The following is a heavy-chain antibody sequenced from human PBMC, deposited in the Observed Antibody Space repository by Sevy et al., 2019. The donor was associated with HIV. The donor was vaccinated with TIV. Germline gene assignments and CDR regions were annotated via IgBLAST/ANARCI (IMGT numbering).Heavy chain of an antibody. J-gene: IGHJ4*02. CDR1: GFTFSSYA. CDR2: ISGSGGST. V-gene: IGHV3-23*01. CDR3: AKHREVEGWPPIMFDY. D-gene: IGHD2-15*01. Sequence: GGYLRLSCAASGFTFSSYAMSWVRQAPGKGLERVSAISGSGGSTYYADSVKGRFTISRDNSKNTLYLQMNSLRAEDTAVYYCAKHREVEGWPPIMFDYWGQGTLVLVSS.